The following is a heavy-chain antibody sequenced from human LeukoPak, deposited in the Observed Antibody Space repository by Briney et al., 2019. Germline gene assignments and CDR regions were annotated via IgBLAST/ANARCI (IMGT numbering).Heavy chain of an antibody. CDR1: GGSIGSDSYY. J-gene: IGHJ4*02. V-gene: IGHV4-39*07. CDR3: ARDSGSGTEEFDY. CDR2: IYYSGST. D-gene: IGHD3-10*01. Sequence: SETLSLTCTVSGGSIGSDSYYWGWIRQPPGKGLEWIGTIYYSGSTNYNPSLKSRVTISVDTSKNQFSLKLSSVTAADTAVYYCARDSGSGTEEFDYWGQGTLVTVSS.